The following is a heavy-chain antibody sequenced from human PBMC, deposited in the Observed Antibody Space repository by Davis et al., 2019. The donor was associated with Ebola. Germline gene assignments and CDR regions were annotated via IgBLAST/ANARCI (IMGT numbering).Heavy chain of an antibody. CDR1: GYTFTGYY. CDR2: INPNSGGT. V-gene: IGHV1-2*02. CDR3: AIVPAAITYNWFDP. Sequence: ASVKVPCKASGYTFTGYYMHWVRQAPGQGLEWMGWINPNSGGTNYAQKFQGRVTMTRDTSISTAYMELSRLRSDDTAVYYCAIVPAAITYNWFDPWGQGTLVTVSS. D-gene: IGHD2-2*01. J-gene: IGHJ5*02.